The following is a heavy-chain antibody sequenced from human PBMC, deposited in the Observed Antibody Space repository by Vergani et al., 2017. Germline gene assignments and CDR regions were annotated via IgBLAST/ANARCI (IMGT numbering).Heavy chain of an antibody. CDR1: GFTFSSYS. V-gene: IGHV3-21*01. J-gene: IGHJ4*02. CDR2: ISSSSSYI. D-gene: IGHD6-13*01. CDR3: ARDWAVGAAAGKDFDY. Sequence: EVQLVESGGGLVRPGGSLSPSCAASGFTFSSYSMNWVRQAPGKGLEWVLSISSSSSYIYYADSVKGRFTISRDNAKNSLYLQMNSLRAEDTAVYYCARDWAVGAAAGKDFDYWGQGTLVTVSS.